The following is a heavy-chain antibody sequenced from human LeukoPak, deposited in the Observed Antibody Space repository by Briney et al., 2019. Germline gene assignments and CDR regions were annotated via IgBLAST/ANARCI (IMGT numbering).Heavy chain of an antibody. J-gene: IGHJ4*02. CDR3: AIGLRYFDWLSPFDY. Sequence: ASVKVSCKASGYTFTSYDINWVRQATGQGLEWMGWMNPNSGNTGYAQKFQGRVTMTRDTSISTAYMELSRLRSDDTAVYYCAIGLRYFDWLSPFDYWGQGTLVTVSS. D-gene: IGHD3-9*01. V-gene: IGHV1-8*01. CDR2: MNPNSGNT. CDR1: GYTFTSYD.